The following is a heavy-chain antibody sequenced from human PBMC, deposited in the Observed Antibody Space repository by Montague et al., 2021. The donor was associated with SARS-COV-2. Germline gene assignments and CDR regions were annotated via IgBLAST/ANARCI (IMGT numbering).Heavy chain of an antibody. Sequence: SETLSLTCNVSGGSINNYYWSWIRQSPGRGLEWIGYIYYIGSTTRNPSLDSRVTISLDTSRDLVSLELRSLTAADTAVYYCARGGGWKRHFDYWGQGTLVAVSS. V-gene: IGHV4-59*01. CDR1: GGSINNYY. J-gene: IGHJ4*02. CDR2: IYYIGST. CDR3: ARGGGWKRHFDY. D-gene: IGHD4-23*01.